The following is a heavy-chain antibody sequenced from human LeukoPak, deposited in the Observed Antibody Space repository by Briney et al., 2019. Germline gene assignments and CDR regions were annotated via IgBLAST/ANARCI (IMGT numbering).Heavy chain of an antibody. CDR3: ASRKLGNDY. Sequence: SETLSLTCTVSGGSVTDYYWSWIRQSPGKGLEWIGYIYYTGTSYNPSLKSRVTISADTSKNQFSLKLTSVTAADTAVYYCASRKLGNDYWGQGTLVTVSS. V-gene: IGHV4-59*02. CDR1: GGSVTDYY. J-gene: IGHJ4*02. D-gene: IGHD7-27*01. CDR2: IYYTGT.